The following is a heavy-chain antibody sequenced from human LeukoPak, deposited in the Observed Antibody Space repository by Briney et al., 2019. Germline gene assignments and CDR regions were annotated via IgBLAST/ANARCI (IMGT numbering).Heavy chain of an antibody. CDR2: ISGSGGST. D-gene: IGHD7-27*01. CDR1: GFTFSSYA. CDR3: AKVLAGLGSFDY. J-gene: IGHJ4*02. V-gene: IGHV3-23*01. Sequence: GGSLSLSCAASGFTFSSYAMSWVRQAPGKGLEWVSVISGSGGSTYYADSVKGRFTISRDNSKNTLYLQMNSLRAEDTAVYYCAKVLAGLGSFDYWGQGTLVTVSS.